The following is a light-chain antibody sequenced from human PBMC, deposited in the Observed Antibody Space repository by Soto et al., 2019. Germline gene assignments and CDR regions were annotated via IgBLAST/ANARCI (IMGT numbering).Light chain of an antibody. J-gene: IGLJ3*02. V-gene: IGLV4-69*01. Sequence: QSVLTQSPYASASLGASVKLTCTLSSGHSTYAIAWHQQQPEKGPRYLMKVNNDGSHTKGDGIPDRFSGSSSGAERYLTISSLQSEDEADYYCQTWGTGIQVVFGGGTKLTVL. CDR3: QTWGTGIQVV. CDR2: VNNDGSH. CDR1: SGHSTYA.